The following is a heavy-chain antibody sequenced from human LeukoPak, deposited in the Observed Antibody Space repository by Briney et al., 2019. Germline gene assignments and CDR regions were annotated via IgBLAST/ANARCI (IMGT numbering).Heavy chain of an antibody. CDR2: IYYSGST. CDR3: ARRATAAGSGFDY. CDR1: GGSTSSSSLY. Sequence: SETLSLTCTVSGGSTSSSSLYWGWIRQPPRKGLEWIGNIYYSGSTFYNPSLKSRVTMSVDTSKNQFSLKLSSVTAADTAVYYCARRATAAGSGFDYWGQGTLVTVSS. J-gene: IGHJ4*02. V-gene: IGHV4-39*01. D-gene: IGHD6-13*01.